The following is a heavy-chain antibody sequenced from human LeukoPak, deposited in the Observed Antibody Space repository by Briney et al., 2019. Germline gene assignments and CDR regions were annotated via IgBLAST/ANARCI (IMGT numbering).Heavy chain of an antibody. CDR1: GGSITSSNYY. Sequence: SETLSLTCTASGGSITSSNYYWGWICQPPGKGLEWIGSFYYSGSTNYNPSLKSRVTISVDTSKNQFSLKLSSVTAADTAVYYCVYYYGSGSVEYWGQGTLVTDSS. D-gene: IGHD3-10*01. CDR2: FYYSGST. J-gene: IGHJ4*02. V-gene: IGHV4-39*01. CDR3: VYYYGSGSVEY.